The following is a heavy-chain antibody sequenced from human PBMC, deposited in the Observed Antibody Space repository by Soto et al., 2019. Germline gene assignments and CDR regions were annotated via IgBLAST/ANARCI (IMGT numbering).Heavy chain of an antibody. CDR3: ARGRGDSGYGAAGY. CDR2: INHSGST. CDR1: GGSFSGYY. V-gene: IGHV4-34*01. Sequence: QVQLQQWGAGLLKPSETLSLTCAVYGGSFSGYYWSWIRQPPGKGLEWIGEINHSGSTNYNPSLKSRVTISVDPSKNQFSLKLSSVTGADTAVYYCARGRGDSGYGAAGYWGQGTLVTVSS. D-gene: IGHD5-12*01. J-gene: IGHJ4*02.